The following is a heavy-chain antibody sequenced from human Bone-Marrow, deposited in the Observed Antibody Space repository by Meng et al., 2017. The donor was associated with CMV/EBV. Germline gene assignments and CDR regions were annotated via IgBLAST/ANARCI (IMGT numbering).Heavy chain of an antibody. CDR2: IYYSGST. Sequence: SETLTLTCTASGGSVSSGSYYWSWIRQPPGKGLEWIGYIYYSGSTNYNPSLKSRATISVDTSKNQFSLKLSSVTAADTAVYYCARDQMYSTSLYYYYYGMDVWGQGTTVTVSS. CDR3: ARDQMYSTSLYYYYYGMDV. V-gene: IGHV4-61*01. J-gene: IGHJ6*02. CDR1: GGSVSSGSYY. D-gene: IGHD2-2*01.